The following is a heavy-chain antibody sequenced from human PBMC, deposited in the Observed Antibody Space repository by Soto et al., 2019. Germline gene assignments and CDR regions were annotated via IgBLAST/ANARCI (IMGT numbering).Heavy chain of an antibody. CDR2: IIPIFGTA. V-gene: IGHV1-69*13. D-gene: IGHD5-18*01. CDR1: GGTFSSYA. CDR3: ARVVDTDYNWFDP. J-gene: IGHJ5*02. Sequence: SVKVSCKASGGTFSSYAISWVRQAPGQGLEWMGGIIPIFGTANNAQKFQGRVTITADESTSTAYMELSSLRSEDTAVYYCARVVDTDYNWFDPWGQGTLVTVSS.